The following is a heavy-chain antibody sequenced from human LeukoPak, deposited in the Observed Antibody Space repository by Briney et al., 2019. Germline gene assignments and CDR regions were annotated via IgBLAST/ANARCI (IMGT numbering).Heavy chain of an antibody. CDR3: ARARVRVNADWSYFDH. D-gene: IGHD3/OR15-3a*01. CDR2: IRGSGSHI. CDR1: AFIFSDYY. Sequence: PGGSLRLSCAASAFIFSDYYMSWIRQAPGKGLEWVSYIRGSGSHIYYADSEKGRFTISRDNAKNSLYLQMDSLRAEDTAVYYCARARVRVNADWSYFDHWGQGTLVTVSS. V-gene: IGHV3-11*01. J-gene: IGHJ4*02.